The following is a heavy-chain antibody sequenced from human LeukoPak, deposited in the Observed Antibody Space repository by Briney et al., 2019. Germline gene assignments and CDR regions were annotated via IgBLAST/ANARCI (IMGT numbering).Heavy chain of an antibody. J-gene: IGHJ4*02. CDR1: GGSISSSSYY. CDR2: IYYSGST. CDR3: ARVGPYGSGSFDY. D-gene: IGHD3-10*01. V-gene: IGHV4-39*07. Sequence: PSETLSLTCTVSGGSISSSSYYWGWIRQPPGKGLEWIGSIYYSGSTYYNPSLKSRVTISVDTSKNQFSLKLSSVTAADTAVYYCARVGPYGSGSFDYWGQGTLVTVSS.